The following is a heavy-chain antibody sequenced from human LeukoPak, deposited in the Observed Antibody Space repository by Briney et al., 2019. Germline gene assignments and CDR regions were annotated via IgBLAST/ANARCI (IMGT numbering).Heavy chain of an antibody. CDR1: DYSIISDYY. Sequence: SETLSLTCGVSDYSIISDYYWGWIRQPPGKGLEWIGSIYYSGTTYYNPSLKSRVTKSVDTSKNQFSLNLSSVSAADTAVYYCARHGGSYYFDYWGQGTLVTVSS. CDR2: IYYSGTT. V-gene: IGHV4-38-2*01. D-gene: IGHD1-26*01. J-gene: IGHJ4*02. CDR3: ARHGGSYYFDY.